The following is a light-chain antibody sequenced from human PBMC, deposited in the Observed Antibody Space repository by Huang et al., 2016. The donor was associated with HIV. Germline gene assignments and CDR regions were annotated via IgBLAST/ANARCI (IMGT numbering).Light chain of an antibody. CDR1: QSVSSY. V-gene: IGKV3-11*01. Sequence: EIVLTQSPATLSLSPGERATLSGRASQSVSSYLAWYQQKPGQAPRLLIYHASNRATGIPARFSGSGSGTDFALTISSLEPEDFAVYYCQQRSNWPYTFGQGTKLEIK. CDR2: HAS. J-gene: IGKJ2*01. CDR3: QQRSNWPYT.